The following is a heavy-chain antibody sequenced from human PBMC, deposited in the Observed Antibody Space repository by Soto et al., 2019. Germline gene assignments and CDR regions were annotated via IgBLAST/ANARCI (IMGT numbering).Heavy chain of an antibody. V-gene: IGHV3-48*03. Sequence: LRLSCAASGFSFNTYEMNWVRQAPGKGLEWVSYISTSGSAIYYADSVKGRFTISRDNGKNSLYLQMNSLRAEDTAVYYCAYGGSCDYWGQGTQVTVSS. D-gene: IGHD1-26*01. CDR3: AYGGSCDY. J-gene: IGHJ4*02. CDR1: GFSFNTYE. CDR2: ISTSGSAI.